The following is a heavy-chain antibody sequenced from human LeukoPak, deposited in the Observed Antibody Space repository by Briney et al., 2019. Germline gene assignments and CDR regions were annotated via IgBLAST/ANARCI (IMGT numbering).Heavy chain of an antibody. CDR2: INHSGST. CDR3: ARESYSYGFYYFDY. D-gene: IGHD5-18*01. J-gene: IGHJ4*02. CDR1: GGSFSGYY. V-gene: IGHV4-34*01. Sequence: SETLSLTCAVYGGSFSGYYWSWIRQPPGKGLEWIGEINHSGSTNYNPSLKSRVTISVDTSKNQFSLKLSSVTAADTAVYYCARESYSYGFYYFDYWGQGTLVTVSS.